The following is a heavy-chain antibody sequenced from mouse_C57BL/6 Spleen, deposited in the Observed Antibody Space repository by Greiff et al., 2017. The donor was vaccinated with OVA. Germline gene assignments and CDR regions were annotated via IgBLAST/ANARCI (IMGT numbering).Heavy chain of an antibody. J-gene: IGHJ2*01. CDR2: IDPSDSYT. D-gene: IGHD1-2*01. CDR3: ARGGGTAGNY. CDR1: GYTFTSYW. V-gene: IGHV1-50*01. Sequence: QVQLQQPGAELVKPGASVKLSCKASGYTFTSYWMQWVKQRPGQGLEWIGEIDPSDSYTNYNQKFKGKATLTVDTSSSTAYMQLSSLTSEDSAVYYCARGGGTAGNYWGQGTTLTVSS.